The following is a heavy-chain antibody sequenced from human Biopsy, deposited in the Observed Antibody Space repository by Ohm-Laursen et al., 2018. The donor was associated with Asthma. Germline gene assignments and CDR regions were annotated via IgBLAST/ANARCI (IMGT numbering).Heavy chain of an antibody. CDR1: GYTFINYA. CDR2: INAGNGNT. J-gene: IGHJ3*02. Sequence: ASVKVSCKASGYTFINYAIHWVRQAPGQRLEWMGWINAGNGNTKYSQKFQGRVTITRDTSASTAYMDLSSLRSEDTAVYYCARTYYDFLPGQFNDVFGIWGQGTMVTASS. CDR3: ARTYYDFLPGQFNDVFGI. V-gene: IGHV1-3*01. D-gene: IGHD3-9*01.